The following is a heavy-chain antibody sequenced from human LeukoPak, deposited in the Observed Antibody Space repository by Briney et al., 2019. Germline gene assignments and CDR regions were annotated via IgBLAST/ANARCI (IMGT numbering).Heavy chain of an antibody. J-gene: IGHJ4*02. Sequence: ASVKVSCKASGYTFTGYYMHWVRQAPGQGLEWMGWISPTSGGTNYAQKFQGRVTMTRDTSISTAYMELSRLRSDDTAVYYCAKDYYDSSGYFWYWGQGTLVTVSS. CDR1: GYTFTGYY. D-gene: IGHD3-22*01. CDR2: ISPTSGGT. CDR3: AKDYYDSSGYFWY. V-gene: IGHV1-2*02.